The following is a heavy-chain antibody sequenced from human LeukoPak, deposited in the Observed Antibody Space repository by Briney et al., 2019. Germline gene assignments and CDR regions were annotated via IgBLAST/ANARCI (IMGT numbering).Heavy chain of an antibody. CDR3: ARDQGYSYGPRKYYFDY. CDR2: IIPIFGTA. CDR1: GGTFSSYA. V-gene: IGHV1-69*13. D-gene: IGHD5-18*01. J-gene: IGHJ4*02. Sequence: EASVKLSCKASGGTFSSYAISWVRQAPGQGLEWMGRIIPIFGTANYAQKFQGRVTITADESTSTAYMELSSLRSEDTAVYYCARDQGYSYGPRKYYFDYWGQGTLVTVSS.